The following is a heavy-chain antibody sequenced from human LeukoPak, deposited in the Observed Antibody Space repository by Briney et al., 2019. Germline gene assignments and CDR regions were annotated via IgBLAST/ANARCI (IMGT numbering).Heavy chain of an antibody. D-gene: IGHD1-14*01. Sequence: GGSLRLSCAASGFTFSSYAMHWVRQAPGKRLEWVAVISYDGSNKYYADSVKGRFTISRDNSKNTLYLQMNSLRAEDTAVYYCARGHLPRSLSPLDYWGQGTLVTVSS. CDR2: ISYDGSNK. V-gene: IGHV3-30-3*01. J-gene: IGHJ4*02. CDR3: ARGHLPRSLSPLDY. CDR1: GFTFSSYA.